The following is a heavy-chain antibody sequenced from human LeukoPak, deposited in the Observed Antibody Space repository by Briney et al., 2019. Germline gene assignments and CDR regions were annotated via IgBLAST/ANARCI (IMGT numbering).Heavy chain of an antibody. Sequence: SETLSLTCTVSGGSISTYYWSWIRQPPGKGLDWIGYIYYRGNTNYSPSLKSRVIISVDTSKNQFSLKLSSVTAADTAVYYCATWGGFGEFPYAFDIWGQGTMVTVSS. CDR3: ATWGGFGEFPYAFDI. CDR2: IYYRGNT. V-gene: IGHV4-59*12. CDR1: GGSISTYY. J-gene: IGHJ3*02. D-gene: IGHD3-10*01.